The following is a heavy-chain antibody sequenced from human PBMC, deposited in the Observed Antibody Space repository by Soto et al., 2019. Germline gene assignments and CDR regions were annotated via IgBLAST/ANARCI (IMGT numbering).Heavy chain of an antibody. V-gene: IGHV3-30*18. CDR2: ISNDGSDK. Sequence: QVRLVESGGGVVQPGRSLRLSCAASGFTFNNYGMHWVRQAPGKGLEWVAVISNDGSDKYYADSVKGRLTISRDNSKNTVYLQMNSLRAEDTAVYYCAKDQGIAASHGIDWGQGTMVTVSS. D-gene: IGHD6-13*01. CDR3: AKDQGIAASHGID. J-gene: IGHJ3*01. CDR1: GFTFNNYG.